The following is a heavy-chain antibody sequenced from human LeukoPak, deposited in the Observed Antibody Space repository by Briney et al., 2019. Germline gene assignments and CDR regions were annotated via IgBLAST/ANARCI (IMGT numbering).Heavy chain of an antibody. D-gene: IGHD3-22*01. CDR2: IKSKTDGGTT. J-gene: IGHJ4*02. CDR3: TTSPYDSSGYYHY. V-gene: IGHV3-15*01. Sequence: GGSLRLSCAASGFTFSNAWMSWVRQAPGKGLESVGRIKSKTDGGTTDYAAPVKGRFTISRDDSKNTLYLQMNSLKTEDTAVYYCTTSPYDSSGYYHYWGQGTLVTVSS. CDR1: GFTFSNAW.